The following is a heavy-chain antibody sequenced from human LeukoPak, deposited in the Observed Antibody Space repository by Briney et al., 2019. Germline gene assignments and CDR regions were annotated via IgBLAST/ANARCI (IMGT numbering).Heavy chain of an antibody. Sequence: SETLSLTXAVYSGSFTGYFWSWIRQAPGKGLEWIGEINHSGSTNYNPSLKSRVTISVDTSKNQFSLKLSSVTAADTAVYYCARSLNDLWTTSFNYWGQGTLVTVSS. V-gene: IGHV4-34*01. CDR3: ARSLNDLWTTSFNY. CDR1: SGSFTGYF. CDR2: INHSGST. J-gene: IGHJ4*02. D-gene: IGHD3-3*01.